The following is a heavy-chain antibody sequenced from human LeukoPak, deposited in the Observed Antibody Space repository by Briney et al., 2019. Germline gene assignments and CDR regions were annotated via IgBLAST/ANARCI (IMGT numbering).Heavy chain of an antibody. CDR1: GASVSSGSYY. Sequence: PSETLSLTCTVSGASVSSGSYYWSWIRQPPGKGLEWITYIHYSGDTNYNPSLKSRVTISVDTSKNQFSLKLRSVTAADTAVYYCARWAVAELGLDYWGQGTLVTVSS. CDR2: IHYSGDT. D-gene: IGHD6-19*01. V-gene: IGHV4-61*01. CDR3: ARWAVAELGLDY. J-gene: IGHJ4*02.